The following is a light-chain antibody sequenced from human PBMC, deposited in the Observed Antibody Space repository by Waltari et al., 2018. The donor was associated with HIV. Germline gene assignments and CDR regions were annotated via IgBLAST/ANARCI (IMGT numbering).Light chain of an antibody. CDR1: SSDIGAYNR. V-gene: IGLV2-18*02. Sequence: QSALTQPPSVSGSLGQSVTISCPGTSSDIGAYNRVSWYQQSPGTDPKLRIYEVTHRPSGVPVRFSGSKSGNTASLTISGLQADDEADYYCSSYTTSSTWVFGGGTKLTVL. CDR2: EVT. J-gene: IGLJ3*02. CDR3: SSYTTSSTWV.